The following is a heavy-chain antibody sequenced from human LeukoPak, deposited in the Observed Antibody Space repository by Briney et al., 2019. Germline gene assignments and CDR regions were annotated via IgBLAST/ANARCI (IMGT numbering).Heavy chain of an antibody. Sequence: GGSLRLSCAASGFTFSSYAMSWVRQAPGKGLEWVSAISGSGGSTYYADSVKGRFTISRENAENTLYLQMNSLRPEDTAAYYCTKDTFGAEDYWGQGTLVTVSS. V-gene: IGHV3-23*01. CDR2: ISGSGGST. J-gene: IGHJ4*02. D-gene: IGHD3-10*01. CDR1: GFTFSSYA. CDR3: TKDTFGAEDY.